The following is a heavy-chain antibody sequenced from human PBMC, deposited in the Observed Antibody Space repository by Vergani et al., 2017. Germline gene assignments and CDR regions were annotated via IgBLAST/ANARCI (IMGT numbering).Heavy chain of an antibody. V-gene: IGHV3-7*01. CDR2: IKQDGSEK. Sequence: EVQLVESGGGLVQPGGSLRLSCAASGFTFSSYWMSWVRQAPGKGLEWVANIKQDGSEKYYVDSVKGRFTTARDNAKNSLYLQMNSLRAEDTAVYYCARDMAWELLEPDYWGQGTLVTVSS. CDR3: ARDMAWELLEPDY. D-gene: IGHD1-26*01. J-gene: IGHJ4*02. CDR1: GFTFSSYW.